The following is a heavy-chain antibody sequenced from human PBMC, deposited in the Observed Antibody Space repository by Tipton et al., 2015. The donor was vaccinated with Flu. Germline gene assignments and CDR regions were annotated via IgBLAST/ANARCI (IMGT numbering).Heavy chain of an antibody. CDR2: VDHRGRS. CDR1: GGSTSGFS. V-gene: IGHV4-59*01. J-gene: IGHJ2*01. D-gene: IGHD2/OR15-2a*01. CDR3: ARESFYDVDLVDWYIDL. Sequence: LRLSCTVSGGSTSGFSWSWIRQPPGKGLQWIGNVDHRGRSSFNPSLKSRVTMSVDVSKSQFSLRLTSVSAADTALYYCARESFYDVDLVDWYIDLWGRGTLVAVSS.